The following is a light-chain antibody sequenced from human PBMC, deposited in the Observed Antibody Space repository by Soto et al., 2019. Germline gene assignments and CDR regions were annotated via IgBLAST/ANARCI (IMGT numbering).Light chain of an antibody. V-gene: IGKV1-27*01. CDR3: QKYDIAPRT. CDR1: QAISNY. J-gene: IGKJ4*01. Sequence: DIQMTQSPSSLSASVGDRVTITCRASQAISNYLAWYQQRPGKVPKLLIYAASTVQSGVPSRFSGSGSGTDFTLTISSLQPEDVATYYCQKYDIAPRTFGGGTKVEIK. CDR2: AAS.